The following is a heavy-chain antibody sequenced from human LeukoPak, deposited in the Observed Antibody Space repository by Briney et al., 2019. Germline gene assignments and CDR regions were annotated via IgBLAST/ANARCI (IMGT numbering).Heavy chain of an antibody. J-gene: IGHJ6*02. CDR1: GFTFSTYA. CDR2: IGGRVGNT. Sequence: GGSLRLSCAASGFTFSTYAMNWVRQAPGKGLEWVSGIGGRVGNTLYAGSVKGRFSISRDNSKNTLYLQMTRLRAEDTATYYCAKYRTGPLYGLDVWGQGTTVTVSS. V-gene: IGHV3-23*01. CDR3: AKYRTGPLYGLDV. D-gene: IGHD1-26*01.